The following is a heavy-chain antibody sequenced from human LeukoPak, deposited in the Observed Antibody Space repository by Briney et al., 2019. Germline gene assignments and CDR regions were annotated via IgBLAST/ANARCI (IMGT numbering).Heavy chain of an antibody. Sequence: SETLSLTCTVSGGSISSYYWSWIRQPPGKGLEWIGYIYYSGSTSYNPSLKSRVTMSVDTSKNQFSLKLSSVTAADTAVYYCARTTMVREGSNWFDPWGQGTLVTVSS. CDR2: IYYSGST. V-gene: IGHV4-59*12. CDR1: GGSISSYY. CDR3: ARTTMVREGSNWFDP. J-gene: IGHJ5*02. D-gene: IGHD3-10*01.